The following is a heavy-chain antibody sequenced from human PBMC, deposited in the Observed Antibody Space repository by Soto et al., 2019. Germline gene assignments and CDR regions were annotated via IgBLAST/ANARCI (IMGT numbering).Heavy chain of an antibody. CDR1: GGSVSSGSYY. J-gene: IGHJ5*02. Sequence: ETLSLTCTVSGGSVSSGSYYWSWIRQPPGKGLEWIGYIYYSGSTNYNPSLKSRVTISVDTSKNQFSLKLSSVTAADTAVYYCARGIPLVVRGVIHPSWFVPSGQATLITVSS. V-gene: IGHV4-61*01. CDR2: IYYSGST. D-gene: IGHD3-10*01. CDR3: ARGIPLVVRGVIHPSWFVP.